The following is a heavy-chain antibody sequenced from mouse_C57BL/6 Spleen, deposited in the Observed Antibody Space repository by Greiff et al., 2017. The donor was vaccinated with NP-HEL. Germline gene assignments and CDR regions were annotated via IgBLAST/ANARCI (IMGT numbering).Heavy chain of an antibody. CDR3: ARIYDGYYDAMDY. V-gene: IGHV1-81*01. CDR1: GYTFTSYG. CDR2: IYPRSGNT. J-gene: IGHJ4*01. D-gene: IGHD2-3*01. Sequence: QVQLQQSGAELARPGASVKLSCKASGYTFTSYGISWVKQRTGQGLEWIGEIYPRSGNTYYNEKFKGKATLTVDKSSSTAYMELRSLTSEDSAVYFCARIYDGYYDAMDYWGQGTSVTVSS.